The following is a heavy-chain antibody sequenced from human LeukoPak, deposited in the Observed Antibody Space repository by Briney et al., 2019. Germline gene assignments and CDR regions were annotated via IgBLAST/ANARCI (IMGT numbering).Heavy chain of an antibody. CDR3: ARDLSYSVAGKSLDY. CDR1: GGTLSSYA. Sequence: SVKVSCKASGGTLSSYAISWVRQAPGQGLEWMGGIIPIFGTANYAQKFQGRVTITADESTSTAYMELSSLRSEDTAVYYCARDLSYSVAGKSLDYWGQGTLVTVSS. J-gene: IGHJ4*02. V-gene: IGHV1-69*13. CDR2: IIPIFGTA. D-gene: IGHD6-19*01.